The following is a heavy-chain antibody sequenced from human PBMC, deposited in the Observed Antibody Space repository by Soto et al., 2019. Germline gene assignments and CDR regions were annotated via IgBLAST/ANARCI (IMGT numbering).Heavy chain of an antibody. Sequence: QVQLVQSGAEVKKPGSSVKVSCKASGGTFSSYAISWVRQAPGQGLEWMGGIIPIFGTANYAQKFQGRVTITADESTSPAYMERSSLRSDDTAVYYCASGGKALWFGELSNYWGQGTLVTVSS. J-gene: IGHJ4*02. CDR3: ASGGKALWFGELSNY. D-gene: IGHD3-10*01. CDR2: IIPIFGTA. V-gene: IGHV1-69*01. CDR1: GGTFSSYA.